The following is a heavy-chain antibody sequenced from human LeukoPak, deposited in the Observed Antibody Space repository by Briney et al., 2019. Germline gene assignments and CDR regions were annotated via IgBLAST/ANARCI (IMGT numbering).Heavy chain of an antibody. V-gene: IGHV4-34*01. D-gene: IGHD2-8*01. CDR2: IIHGGST. CDR1: GGSFSGYY. Sequence: SETLSLTCAVYGGSFSGYYWSWIRHPPGKGLEWLGEIIHGGSTHYNPSLKERVTITVDTSKNQFSLRLSSVTAADTAVYYCARGLPFTIVLMVYGNWLDPWGQGTLVSVSS. J-gene: IGHJ5*02. CDR3: ARGLPFTIVLMVYGNWLDP.